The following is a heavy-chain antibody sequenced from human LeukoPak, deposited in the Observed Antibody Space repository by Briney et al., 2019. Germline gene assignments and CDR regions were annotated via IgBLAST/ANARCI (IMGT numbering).Heavy chain of an antibody. D-gene: IGHD1-26*01. CDR2: IKSNGGDT. V-gene: IGHV1-2*02. CDR1: GYSFTSYA. CDR3: ARGGVGNFDL. J-gene: IGHJ4*02. Sequence: ASVKVSCKASGYSFTSYAINWVRQAPGQGLEWMGWIKSNGGDTNYAQKSEGRVTMTRDTSISTAYMELSSLRSDDTAVYYCARGGVGNFDLWGQGTLVTVSS.